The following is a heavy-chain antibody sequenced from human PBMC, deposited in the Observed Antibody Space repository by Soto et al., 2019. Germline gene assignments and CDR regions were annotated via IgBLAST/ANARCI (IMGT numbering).Heavy chain of an antibody. CDR3: ARSHGTFWCGFQYYFDY. V-gene: IGHV4-59*01. J-gene: IGHJ4*02. CDR2: IYYSGST. CDR1: GGSISSYY. D-gene: IGHD3-3*01. Sequence: PSETLAFTCTDSGGSISSYYWSWIRQPPGKGLEWIGYIYYSGSTNYNPSLKSRVTISVDTSKNQFSLKLSSVTAADTAVYYCARSHGTFWCGFQYYFDYWGQGTLVTVSS.